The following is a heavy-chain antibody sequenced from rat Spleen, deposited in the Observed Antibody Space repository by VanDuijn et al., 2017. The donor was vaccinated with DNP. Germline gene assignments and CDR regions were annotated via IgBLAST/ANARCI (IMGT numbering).Heavy chain of an antibody. CDR3: TRLWGTYYGYTPFAY. D-gene: IGHD1-9*01. Sequence: EVQLKESGPGLVQPSQTLSLTCTVSGFSLTDYSVHWVRQPPGKGLEWMGVMWSGGSTAYNSALKFRLSISRDTSKSQVFLKMNSLQTEDTAIYFCTRLWGTYYGYTPFAYWGQGTLVTVSS. CDR2: MWSGGST. J-gene: IGHJ3*01. V-gene: IGHV2S63*01. CDR1: GFSLTDYS.